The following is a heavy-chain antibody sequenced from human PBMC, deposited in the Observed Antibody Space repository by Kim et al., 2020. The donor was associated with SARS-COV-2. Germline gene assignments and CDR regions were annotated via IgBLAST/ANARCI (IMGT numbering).Heavy chain of an antibody. CDR3: AKVRRRVTEWYSSSWDY. D-gene: IGHD6-13*01. V-gene: IGHV3-9*01. J-gene: IGHJ4*02. CDR1: GFTFGDYA. Sequence: GGSLRLSCAASGFTFGDYAMHWVRQAPGKGLEWVSGISWNSGSIGYADSVKGRFTISRDNAKNSLYLQMNSLRAEDTALYYCAKVRRRVTEWYSSSWDYWGQGTLVTVSS. CDR2: ISWNSGSI.